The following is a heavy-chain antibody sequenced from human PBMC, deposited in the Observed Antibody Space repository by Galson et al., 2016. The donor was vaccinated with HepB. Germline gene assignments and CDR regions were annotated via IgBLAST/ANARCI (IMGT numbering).Heavy chain of an antibody. CDR2: ISYDGSHK. D-gene: IGHD3-9*01. V-gene: IGHV3-30*01. CDR3: AKSDILAGYSAFDY. CDR1: GFTFSTYA. Sequence: SLRLSCAASGFTFSTYAIHWVRQAPGKGLEWVAVISYDGSHKYYADSVKGRFTISRDNSKDTLYLQMNSLRAEDTAVYYCAKSDILAGYSAFDYWGQGTLVTVSS. J-gene: IGHJ4*02.